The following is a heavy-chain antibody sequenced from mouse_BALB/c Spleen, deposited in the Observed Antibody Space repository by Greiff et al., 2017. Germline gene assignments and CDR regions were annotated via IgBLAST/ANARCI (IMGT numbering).Heavy chain of an antibody. Sequence: EVKLQESGPGLVKPSQSLSLTCTVTGYSITSDYAWNWIRQFPGNKLEWMGYISYSGSTSYNPSLKSRISITRDTSKNQFFLQLNSVTTEDTATYYCARLGDRYDGGYFDVWGAGTTVTVSS. CDR3: ARLGDRYDGGYFDV. V-gene: IGHV3-2*02. CDR1: GYSITSDYA. CDR2: ISYSGST. J-gene: IGHJ1*01. D-gene: IGHD2-14*01.